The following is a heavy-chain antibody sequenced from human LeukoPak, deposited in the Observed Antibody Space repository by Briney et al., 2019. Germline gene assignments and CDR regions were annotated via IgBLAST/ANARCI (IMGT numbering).Heavy chain of an antibody. Sequence: EASVKVSFKASGYTFTSYGISWVRQAPGQGLEWMGWISAYNGNTNYAQKLQGRVTMTTDTSTSTAYMELRSLRSDDTAVYYCARTDIVVVVAAHDYWGQGTLVTVSS. J-gene: IGHJ4*02. V-gene: IGHV1-18*01. CDR1: GYTFTSYG. D-gene: IGHD2-15*01. CDR2: ISAYNGNT. CDR3: ARTDIVVVVAAHDY.